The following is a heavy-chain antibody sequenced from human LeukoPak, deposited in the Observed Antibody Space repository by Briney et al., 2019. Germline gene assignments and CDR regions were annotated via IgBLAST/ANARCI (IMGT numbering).Heavy chain of an antibody. D-gene: IGHD6-19*01. J-gene: IGHJ5*02. CDR2: INSDGSSK. V-gene: IGHV3-74*01. CDR3: AREDSSGTYT. CDR1: GFTFISYW. Sequence: GGSLRLSCAASGFTFISYWMHWVSQAPGKWLVWVSRINSDGSSKTYADSVKGRFTISRDNAKSTLYLQMNSLRAEDTALYYCAREDSSGTYTWGQGNLVTVSA.